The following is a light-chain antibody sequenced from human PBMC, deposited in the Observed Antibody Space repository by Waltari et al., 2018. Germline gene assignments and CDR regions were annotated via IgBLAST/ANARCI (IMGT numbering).Light chain of an antibody. CDR2: DVY. Sequence: QSALTQPASVSGSPGQSITISCTGTSSDVGGYNLVSWYLQHPAKAPKLLIYDVYYRPSRVSNRFSGSKSGNTASLTISGLQAEDEAVYYCSSYTSSSTVIFGGGTKLTVL. CDR1: SSDVGGYNL. J-gene: IGLJ2*01. V-gene: IGLV2-14*03. CDR3: SSYTSSSTVI.